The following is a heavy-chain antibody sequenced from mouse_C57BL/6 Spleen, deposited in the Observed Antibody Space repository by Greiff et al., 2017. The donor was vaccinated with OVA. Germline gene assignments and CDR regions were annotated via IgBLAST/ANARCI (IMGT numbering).Heavy chain of an antibody. CDR3: ARRGGYDYDDAMDD. D-gene: IGHD2-4*01. Sequence: QVTLKESGPGILQSSQTLSLTCSFSGFSLSTSGMGVSWIRQPSGKGLEWLAHIYWDDDKRYNPSLKSRLTISKDTSRNQVFLKITSVDTADTATYYCARRGGYDYDDAMDDWGQGTSVTVSS. CDR1: GFSLSTSGMG. CDR2: IYWDDDK. V-gene: IGHV8-12*01. J-gene: IGHJ4*01.